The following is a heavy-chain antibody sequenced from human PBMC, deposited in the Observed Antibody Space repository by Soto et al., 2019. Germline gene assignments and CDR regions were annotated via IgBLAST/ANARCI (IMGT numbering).Heavy chain of an antibody. Sequence: SETLSLTCTVSGGSISSSSDYWGWIRQPPGKGLEWIGSIYYSGSTYYNPSLKSRVTISVDTSKNQFSLKLSSVTAEDTAVYYCAKEKISTSCCNWFDPWGQGTLVTVSS. CDR3: AKEKISTSCCNWFDP. V-gene: IGHV4-39*07. D-gene: IGHD2-2*01. CDR1: GGSISSSSDY. CDR2: IYYSGST. J-gene: IGHJ5*02.